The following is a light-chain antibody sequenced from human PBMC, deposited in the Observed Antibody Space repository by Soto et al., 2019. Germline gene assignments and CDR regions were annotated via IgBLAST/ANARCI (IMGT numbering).Light chain of an antibody. J-gene: IGLJ3*02. CDR2: EGS. V-gene: IGLV2-23*01. CDR3: CSYAGSSTWV. Sequence: QSALAQPASVSGSPGQSITISCTGTSRDVGSYSLVSWYQHHPGKAPKLMIYEGSKRPSDVSDRFSGSKSGNTASLTISGLQAEDEGDYYCCSYAGSSTWVFGGGTKVTVL. CDR1: SRDVGSYSL.